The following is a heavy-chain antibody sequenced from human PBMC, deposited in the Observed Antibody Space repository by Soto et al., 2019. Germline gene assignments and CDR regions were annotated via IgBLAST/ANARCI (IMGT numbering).Heavy chain of an antibody. CDR2: ISGSGGST. J-gene: IGHJ6*02. CDR3: ARGSGRIVVVVAAYYGMDV. CDR1: GFTFSSYA. Sequence: GGSLRLSCAASGFTFSSYAMSWVRQAPGKGLEWVSAISGSGGSTYYADSVKGRFTISRDNSKNTLYLQMNSLRAEDTAVYYCARGSGRIVVVVAAYYGMDVWGQGTTVTVSS. V-gene: IGHV3-23*01. D-gene: IGHD2-15*01.